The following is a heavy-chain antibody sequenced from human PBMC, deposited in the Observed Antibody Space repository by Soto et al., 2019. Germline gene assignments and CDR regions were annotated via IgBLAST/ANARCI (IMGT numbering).Heavy chain of an antibody. CDR1: GYSFTSYW. J-gene: IGHJ4*02. V-gene: IGHV5-51*01. D-gene: IGHD3-3*01. Sequence: GESLKISCKGSGYSFTSYWIGWVRQMPGKGLEWMGIIYPGDSDTRYSPSFQGQVTISADKSISTAYLQMNDLRAEDTAFYFCATRPPGERYFGVLDFWGQGTLVTVSS. CDR3: ATRPPGERYFGVLDF. CDR2: IYPGDSDT.